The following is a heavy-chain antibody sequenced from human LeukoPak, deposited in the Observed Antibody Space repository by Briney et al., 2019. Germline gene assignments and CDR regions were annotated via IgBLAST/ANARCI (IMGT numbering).Heavy chain of an antibody. Sequence: GGSLRLSCAASGFTFSSYSMNWVRQAPGKGLEWVSAISGSGGSTYYADSVKGRFTIYRDNSKNTLYLQMNSLRAEDTAVYYCAKDEYCSGGSCYPEYFQHWGQGTLVTVSS. J-gene: IGHJ1*01. D-gene: IGHD2-15*01. CDR2: ISGSGGST. V-gene: IGHV3-23*01. CDR1: GFTFSSYS. CDR3: AKDEYCSGGSCYPEYFQH.